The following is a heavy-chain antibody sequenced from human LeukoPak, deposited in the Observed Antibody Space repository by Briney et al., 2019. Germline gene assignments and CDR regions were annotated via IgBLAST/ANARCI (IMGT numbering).Heavy chain of an antibody. D-gene: IGHD5-12*01. CDR3: ARDRRWLQCFDY. V-gene: IGHV3-30-3*01. CDR1: GFTFSSYA. CDR2: ISYDGSNK. Sequence: GRSLRLSCAASGFTFSSYAMHWVRQAPGKGLEWVAGISYDGSNKYYADSVKGRFTISRDNSKNTLYLQMNSQRAEDTAVYYCARDRRWLQCFDYWGQGTLVTVSS. J-gene: IGHJ4*02.